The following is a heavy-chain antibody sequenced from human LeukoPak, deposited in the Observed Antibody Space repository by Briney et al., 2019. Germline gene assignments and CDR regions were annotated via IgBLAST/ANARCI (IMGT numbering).Heavy chain of an antibody. D-gene: IGHD1-26*01. CDR2: ISSNGGGT. CDR3: AKKAQYNGNYPLDY. J-gene: IGHJ4*02. CDR1: GFTFSTYA. Sequence: PGGSLRLSCSASGFTFSTYAMHWVRQAPGKGREYVSAISSNGGGTYYADSVKGRFTISRDNSKNTLYLQMNSLRAEDTALYFCAKKAQYNGNYPLDYWGQGTLVTVSS. V-gene: IGHV3-64*04.